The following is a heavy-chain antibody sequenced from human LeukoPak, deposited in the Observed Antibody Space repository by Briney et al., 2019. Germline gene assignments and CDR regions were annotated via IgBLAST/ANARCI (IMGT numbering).Heavy chain of an antibody. J-gene: IGHJ4*02. Sequence: SETLSLTCTVSGGSISSYCWNWIRQPPGKGLEWIGYIYYSGSTNYNPSLKSRVTISVDTSKNQFSLKLSSVTAADTAVYYCAREGHGIAAAELFDYWGQGTLVTVSS. CDR2: IYYSGST. V-gene: IGHV4-59*01. CDR3: AREGHGIAAAELFDY. CDR1: GGSISSYC. D-gene: IGHD6-13*01.